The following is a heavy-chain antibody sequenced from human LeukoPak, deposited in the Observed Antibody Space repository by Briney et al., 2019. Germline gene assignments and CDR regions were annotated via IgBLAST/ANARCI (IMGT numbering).Heavy chain of an antibody. D-gene: IGHD2-21*02. CDR2: IKQDGSEK. CDR3: ARDRYCGGDCYLDY. CDR1: GFTFSSYW. Sequence: PGGSLRLSCAASGFTFSSYWMSWVRQAPGKGLEWVANIKQDGSEKYYVDSVKGRFTISRDNAKNSLYLQMNSLRAEDTAVYYCARDRYCGGDCYLDYWAKEPLVTVSS. J-gene: IGHJ4*02. V-gene: IGHV3-7*01.